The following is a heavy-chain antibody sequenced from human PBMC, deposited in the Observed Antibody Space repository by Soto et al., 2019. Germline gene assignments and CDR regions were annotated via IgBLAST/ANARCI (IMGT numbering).Heavy chain of an antibody. Sequence: QVQLVQSGPEVRKPGASVKVSCEASGYTFTTSGISWVRQVPGQGLEWMGWISTYNGDTNSAQNFQGRVLMTADTSKGKAYMELMSLKSDDTAVYYCARQGSWPYYYYGLDVWGQGTTVTVSS. CDR2: ISTYNGDT. D-gene: IGHD1-26*01. J-gene: IGHJ6*02. CDR1: GYTFTTSG. CDR3: ARQGSWPYYYYGLDV. V-gene: IGHV1-18*01.